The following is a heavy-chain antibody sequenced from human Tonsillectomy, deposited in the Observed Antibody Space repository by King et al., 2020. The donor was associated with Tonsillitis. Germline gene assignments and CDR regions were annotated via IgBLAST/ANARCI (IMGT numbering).Heavy chain of an antibody. J-gene: IGHJ2*01. CDR3: ARVDIVVVPAALSYFDL. V-gene: IGHV4-34*01. Sequence: VQLPQWGAGLLKPSETLSLTCAVYGGSFSGYYWSWIRRPPGKGLEWIGEINHSGSTNYNPSLKSRVTISVDTSKNQFSLKLSSVTAADTAVYYCARVDIVVVPAALSYFDLWGRGTLVTVSS. D-gene: IGHD2-2*01. CDR1: GGSFSGYY. CDR2: INHSGST.